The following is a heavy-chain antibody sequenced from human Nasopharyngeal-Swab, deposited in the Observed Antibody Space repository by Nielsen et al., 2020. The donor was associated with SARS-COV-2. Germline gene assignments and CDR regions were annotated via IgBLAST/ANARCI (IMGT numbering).Heavy chain of an antibody. CDR3: ARDSGYGGVY. J-gene: IGHJ4*02. V-gene: IGHV1-69*01. Sequence: WVRQAPGQGLEWMGGIIPIFGTANYAQKFQGRVTITADESTSTAYMELSSLRSEDTAVYYCARDSGYGGVYWGQGTLVTVSS. CDR2: IIPIFGTA. D-gene: IGHD5-18*01.